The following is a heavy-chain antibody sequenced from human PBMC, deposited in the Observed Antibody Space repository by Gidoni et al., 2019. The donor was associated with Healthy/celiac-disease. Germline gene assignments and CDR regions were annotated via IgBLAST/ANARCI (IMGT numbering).Heavy chain of an antibody. Sequence: QVQLVESGGGLVKPGGSLRLSCAASGFTFRDYYMSWIRQAPGKGLEWVSYISSSGSTIYYADSVKGRFTISRDNAKNSLYLQMNSLRAEDTAVYYCARAGYYDSSGYPLYYYGMDVWGQGTTVTVSS. J-gene: IGHJ6*02. V-gene: IGHV3-11*01. D-gene: IGHD3-22*01. CDR3: ARAGYYDSSGYPLYYYGMDV. CDR2: ISSSGSTI. CDR1: GFTFRDYY.